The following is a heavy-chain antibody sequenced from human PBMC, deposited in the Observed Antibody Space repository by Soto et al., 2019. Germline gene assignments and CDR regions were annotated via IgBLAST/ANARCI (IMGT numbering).Heavy chain of an antibody. Sequence: PSETLSLTCAVSGDSVTSNVWWSWVRQPPGKGLEWIGEAYHNGLTDYNPSLKSQVTMSVDTSKNEFSLKLTSLTAADTAIYYCARDAAVPGESDRFDYWGQGTLVTVSS. V-gene: IGHV4-4*02. CDR2: AYHNGLT. CDR3: ARDAAVPGESDRFDY. J-gene: IGHJ4*02. D-gene: IGHD6-19*01. CDR1: GDSVTSNVW.